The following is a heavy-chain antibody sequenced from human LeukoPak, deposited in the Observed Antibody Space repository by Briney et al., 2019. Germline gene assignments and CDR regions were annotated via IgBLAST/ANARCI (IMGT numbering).Heavy chain of an antibody. D-gene: IGHD3-22*01. V-gene: IGHV3-7*04. CDR3: AGGRYYYDSSGYFRY. CDR1: GFTFSSYW. Sequence: GGSLRLSCAASGFTFSSYWMGWVRQAPGKGLEWVANIKEDGSEKQYVDSVKGRFTISRDNAKNSLYLQMNSLRAEDTAVYYCAGGRYYYDSSGYFRYWGQGTLVTVSS. CDR2: IKEDGSEK. J-gene: IGHJ4*02.